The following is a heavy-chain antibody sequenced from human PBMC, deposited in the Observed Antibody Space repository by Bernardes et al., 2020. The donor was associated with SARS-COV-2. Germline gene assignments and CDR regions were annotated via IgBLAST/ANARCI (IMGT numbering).Heavy chain of an antibody. CDR1: GFSVSSTY. D-gene: IGHD6-13*01. Sequence: GGSLRLSCAASGFSVSSTYMSWVRQAPGKGLEWVSTIYGGGTTYYADSVKGRFTISRDNSNNTLYLQMNILRAEDTAVYYCARAISTAGTGFGHWGQGTLVTVSS. V-gene: IGHV3-53*01. J-gene: IGHJ4*02. CDR2: IYGGGTT. CDR3: ARAISTAGTGFGH.